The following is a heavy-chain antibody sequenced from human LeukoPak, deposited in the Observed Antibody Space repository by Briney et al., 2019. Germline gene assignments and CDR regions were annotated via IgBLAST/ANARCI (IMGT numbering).Heavy chain of an antibody. CDR2: IYPGDSDT. V-gene: IGHV5-51*01. J-gene: IGHJ4*02. CDR1: GYSFTSFW. Sequence: GESMKISCKASGYSFTSFWIGWVRQMPGKGLEWVGIIYPGDSDTRYNPSFQGQVTISADKSISTAYLQWRSLKASDTAMYYCARRAAGLDYWGQGTLVTISS. CDR3: ARRAAGLDY. D-gene: IGHD6-13*01.